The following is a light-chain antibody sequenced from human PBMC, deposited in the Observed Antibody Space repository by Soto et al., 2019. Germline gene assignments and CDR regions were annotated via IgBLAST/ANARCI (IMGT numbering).Light chain of an antibody. V-gene: IGKV3-15*01. CDR2: GAS. Sequence: EIVMTQSPATLSVSPGERATLSCRASQSVRSDLAWYQQKPGQAPRLLIYGASARATGVPGRFSGSGSETQFTLTISSLQSEDSALYYCQQYNNWPPITFGQGTRLEIK. CDR1: QSVRSD. J-gene: IGKJ5*01. CDR3: QQYNNWPPIT.